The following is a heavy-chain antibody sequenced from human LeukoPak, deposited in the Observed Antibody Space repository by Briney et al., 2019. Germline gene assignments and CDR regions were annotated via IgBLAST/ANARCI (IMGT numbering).Heavy chain of an antibody. V-gene: IGHV4-59*08. J-gene: IGHJ4*02. CDR3: ARRSDYYGSGKFDY. Sequence: PSETLSLTCTVSGGSISSYYWSWIRQPPGKGLEWMWYIYYSGSTNYNPSLKSRATISVDTSKNQFSLKLSSVTAADTAVYYCARRSDYYGSGKFDYWGQGTLVTVSS. CDR2: IYYSGST. D-gene: IGHD3-10*01. CDR1: GGSISSYY.